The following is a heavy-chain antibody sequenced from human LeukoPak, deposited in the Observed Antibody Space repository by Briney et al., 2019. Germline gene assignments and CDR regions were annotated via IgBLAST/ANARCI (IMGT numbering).Heavy chain of an antibody. CDR3: ARLIAGINNSFDP. J-gene: IGHJ5*02. CDR1: GTSINNYY. D-gene: IGHD2-21*01. Sequence: PSETLSLTCTVSGTSINNYYWGWFRQSPGKGLEWIGRVSTNGGTNYRPSLKSRVTMSVDTSKNHCSLKLTSVTAADTAVYYCARLIAGINNSFDPWGQGTLVTVSS. V-gene: IGHV4-4*07. CDR2: VSTNGGT.